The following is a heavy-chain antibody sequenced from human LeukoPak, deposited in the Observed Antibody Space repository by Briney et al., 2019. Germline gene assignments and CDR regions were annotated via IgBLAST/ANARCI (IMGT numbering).Heavy chain of an antibody. J-gene: IGHJ4*02. CDR1: GGSISSGSYY. Sequence: SEALSLTCTVSGGSISSGSYYWSWIRQPAGKGLEWIGRIYTSGSTNYNPSLKSRVTISVDTSKNQFSLKLSSVTAADTAVYYCARFLWFGELYPDYWGQGTQVTVSS. V-gene: IGHV4-61*02. CDR2: IYTSGST. CDR3: ARFLWFGELYPDY. D-gene: IGHD3-10*01.